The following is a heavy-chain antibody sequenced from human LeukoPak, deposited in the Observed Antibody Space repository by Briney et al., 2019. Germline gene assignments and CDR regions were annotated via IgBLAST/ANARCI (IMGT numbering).Heavy chain of an antibody. CDR3: ARAVERITIFGVVAADAFDI. V-gene: IGHV4-30-4*08. D-gene: IGHD3-3*01. CDR2: IYYSGST. Sequence: PSQTLSLTCTVSGGSISSGDYYWSWIRQPPGKGLEWIGYIYYSGSTYYNPSLKSRVTISVDTSKNQFSLKLSPVTAADTAVYYCARAVERITIFGVVAADAFDIWGQGTMVTVSS. CDR1: GGSISSGDYY. J-gene: IGHJ3*02.